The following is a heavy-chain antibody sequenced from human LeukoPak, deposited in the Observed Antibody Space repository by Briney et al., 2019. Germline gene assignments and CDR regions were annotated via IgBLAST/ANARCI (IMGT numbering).Heavy chain of an antibody. V-gene: IGHV3-30-3*01. CDR3: ARKGDLRSFDY. CDR2: ISYDGSNK. Sequence: GGSLRLSCAASGFTFSSYAMHWVRQAPGKGLEWVAVISYDGSNKYYADSVKGRFTISRDNSENTLYLQMNSLRAEDTAVYYCARKGDLRSFDYWGQGTLVTVSS. J-gene: IGHJ4*01. CDR1: GFTFSSYA.